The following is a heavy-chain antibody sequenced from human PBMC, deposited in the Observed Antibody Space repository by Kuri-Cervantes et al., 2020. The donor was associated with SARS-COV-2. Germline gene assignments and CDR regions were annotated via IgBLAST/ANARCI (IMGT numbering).Heavy chain of an antibody. Sequence: ESLKISCAVFGGSFSGYYWSWIRQSPGKGLEWIGKINHSGSTNYNPSLSSRVTISVDMFKNQFSLRLSSVTAADTAMYYCARGREGVVPATILGLGYFLYFSMDVWGKGTSVTVSS. CDR3: ARGREGVVPATILGLGYFLYFSMDV. CDR1: GGSFSGYY. V-gene: IGHV4-34*01. CDR2: INHSGST. D-gene: IGHD2-2*01. J-gene: IGHJ6*03.